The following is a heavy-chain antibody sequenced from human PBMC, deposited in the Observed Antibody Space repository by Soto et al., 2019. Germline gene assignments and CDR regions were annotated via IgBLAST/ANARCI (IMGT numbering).Heavy chain of an antibody. Sequence: LSLTCTVSGGSISSGGYYWSWIRQHPGKGLEWIGYIYYSGSTYYNPSLKSRVTISVDTSKNQFSLKLSSVTAADTAVYYCARGGGGFYYYYYGMDVWGQGTTVTVSS. J-gene: IGHJ6*02. V-gene: IGHV4-31*03. CDR2: IYYSGST. D-gene: IGHD3-10*01. CDR1: GGSISSGGYY. CDR3: ARGGGGFYYYYYGMDV.